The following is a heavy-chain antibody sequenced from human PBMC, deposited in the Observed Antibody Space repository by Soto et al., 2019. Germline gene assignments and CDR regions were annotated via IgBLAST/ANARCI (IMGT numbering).Heavy chain of an antibody. CDR3: ARVSVVQWFGDIPSGWFAP. Sequence: SETLSLTCTVSGGSISSYYWTWIRQPPGKGLEWIGYINYSGGTNYNPSLKSRVAISVDTSKNQFSLKLTSVTSADTAVYYCARVSVVQWFGDIPSGWFAPRGQGTLVPVSS. CDR2: INYSGGT. V-gene: IGHV4-59*01. CDR1: GGSISSYY. J-gene: IGHJ5*02. D-gene: IGHD3-10*01.